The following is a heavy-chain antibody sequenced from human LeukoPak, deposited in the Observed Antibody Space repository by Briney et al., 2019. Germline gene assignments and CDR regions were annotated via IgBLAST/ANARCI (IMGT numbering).Heavy chain of an antibody. J-gene: IGHJ4*02. V-gene: IGHV4-59*01. D-gene: IGHD3-10*01. CDR3: ARDVTMVRGGSILDH. CDR2: IYYSGST. Sequence: SETLSLTCTVSGGSISSYYWSWIRQPPGKGLEWIGYIYYSGSTNYNPSLKSRVTISVDTSKNQFSLKLSSVTAADTAVYYCARDVTMVRGGSILDHWGQGTLVTVSS. CDR1: GGSISSYY.